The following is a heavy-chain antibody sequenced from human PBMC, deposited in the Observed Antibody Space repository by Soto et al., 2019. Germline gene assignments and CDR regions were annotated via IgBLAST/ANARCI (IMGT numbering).Heavy chain of an antibody. CDR3: ARDTLYCSGGSCCNWFDP. V-gene: IGHV4-30-4*01. Sequence: PSETLSLTCTVSGGSISSGDYYWSWIRQPPGKGLEWIGYIYYSGSTYYNPSLKSRVTISVDTSKNQFSLKLSSVTAADTAVYYCARDTLYCSGGSCCNWFDPWGQGTLVTVSS. J-gene: IGHJ5*02. CDR1: GGSISSGDYY. CDR2: IYYSGST. D-gene: IGHD2-15*01.